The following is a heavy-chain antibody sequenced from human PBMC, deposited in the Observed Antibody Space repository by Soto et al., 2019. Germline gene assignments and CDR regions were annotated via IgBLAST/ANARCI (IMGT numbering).Heavy chain of an antibody. Sequence: QVQLVQSGAEVKKPGASVKVSCKASGYTFTSYGISWVRQAPGQGLEWMGWISAYNGNTNYAQKLQGRVTMTTVTSTSTGYMELRSLRSDDAAVYYCAGGATTGCSGGSCYTDYAFGIWGQGTMVTVSS. CDR3: AGGATTGCSGGSCYTDYAFGI. V-gene: IGHV1-18*01. J-gene: IGHJ3*02. D-gene: IGHD2-15*01. CDR1: GYTFTSYG. CDR2: ISAYNGNT.